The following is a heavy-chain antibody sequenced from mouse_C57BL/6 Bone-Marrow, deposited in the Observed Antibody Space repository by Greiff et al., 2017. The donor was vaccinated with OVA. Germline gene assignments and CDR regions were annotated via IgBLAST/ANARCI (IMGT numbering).Heavy chain of an antibody. CDR2: IYPGDGDT. D-gene: IGHD2-1*01. Sequence: VKLLESGAELVKPGASVKISCKASGYAFSSYWMNWVKQRPGKGLEWIGQIYPGDGDTNYNGKFKGKATLTADKSSSTAYMQLSSLTSEDSAVYFCARDGIYYGNYGGYFDYWGQGTTLTVSS. CDR3: ARDGIYYGNYGGYFDY. J-gene: IGHJ2*01. CDR1: GYAFSSYW. V-gene: IGHV1-80*01.